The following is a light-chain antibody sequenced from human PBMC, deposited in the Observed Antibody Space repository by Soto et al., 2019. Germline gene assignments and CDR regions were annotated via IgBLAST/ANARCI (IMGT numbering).Light chain of an antibody. CDR3: QQLGSYSHT. Sequence: QLTQSPSSLSASVGDRVTITCRASQGISSYFAWYQQQPGKAPKLLIYAASTSQTGVTSRFSGRGSGPYFTLTIGSLQPEDFTTYYCQQLGSYSHTFGQGTRLELK. CDR2: AAS. CDR1: QGISSY. J-gene: IGKJ5*01. V-gene: IGKV1-9*01.